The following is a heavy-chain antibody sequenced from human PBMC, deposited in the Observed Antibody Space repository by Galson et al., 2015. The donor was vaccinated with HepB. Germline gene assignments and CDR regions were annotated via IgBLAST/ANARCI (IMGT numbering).Heavy chain of an antibody. D-gene: IGHD2-2*01. J-gene: IGHJ4*02. CDR3: ARDQPGGYCSSTSCYGPQYYFDS. CDR2: ISGDGRDT. Sequence: SLRLSCAVSGFIFSSHGMTWVRQAPGKGLEWVSTISGDGRDTNYADSVKGRFTMSRDNSKNILYLQMNSLRVEDTAVYYCARDQPGGYCSSTSCYGPQYYFDSWGQGTLVTVSS. CDR1: GFIFSSHG. V-gene: IGHV3-23*01.